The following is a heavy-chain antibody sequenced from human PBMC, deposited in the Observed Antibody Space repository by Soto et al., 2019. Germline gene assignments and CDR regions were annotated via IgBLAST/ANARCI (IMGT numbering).Heavy chain of an antibody. CDR2: IIPILGIA. J-gene: IGHJ4*02. D-gene: IGHD4-17*01. V-gene: IGHV1-69*02. Sequence: QVQLVQSGAEVKKPGSSMKVSCKASGGTFSSYTISWVRQAPGQGLEWMGRIIPILGIANYAQKFQGRVTITADKSTSTAYMELSSLRSEDTAVYYCARIESDYQYYFDYWGQGTLVTVSS. CDR1: GGTFSSYT. CDR3: ARIESDYQYYFDY.